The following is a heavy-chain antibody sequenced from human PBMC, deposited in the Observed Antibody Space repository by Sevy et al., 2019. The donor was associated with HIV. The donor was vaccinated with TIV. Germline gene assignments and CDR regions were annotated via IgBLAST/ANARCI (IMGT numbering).Heavy chain of an antibody. CDR2: ISPYNGNT. D-gene: IGHD2-15*01. J-gene: IGHJ5*02. CDR1: GYTFTTYG. CDR3: ARRGGGQYNWFDP. V-gene: IGHV1-18*04. Sequence: ASVKVSCKPSGYTFTTYGISWVRQAPGQGLEWMGWISPYNGNTNYAQKAQGRVTMTTDTSTNTAYMELRNLRSDDTAVYYCARRGGGQYNWFDPWGQGTLVTVSS.